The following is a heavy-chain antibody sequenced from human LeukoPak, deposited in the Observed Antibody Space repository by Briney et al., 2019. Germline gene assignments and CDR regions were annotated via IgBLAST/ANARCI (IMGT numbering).Heavy chain of an antibody. J-gene: IGHJ4*02. Sequence: PGGSLRLSCVGSGFTFNDAWMSWVRQAPGKGLEWVGRIKRESESGATDYGAPVRGRFTISRDDSKNTLYLQLNSLQIEDTGIYYCPTGQGKTDDHYWPQEPLVTVS. CDR2: IKRESESGAT. CDR1: GFTFNDAW. V-gene: IGHV3-15*01. D-gene: IGHD3-3*01. CDR3: PTGQGKTDDHY.